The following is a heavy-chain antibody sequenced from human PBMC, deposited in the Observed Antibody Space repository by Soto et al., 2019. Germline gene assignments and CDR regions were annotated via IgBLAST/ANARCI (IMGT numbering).Heavy chain of an antibody. Sequence: EAQLVESGGGLVQPGGSLRLSCEASGFMFGVYWMSWVRQAPGKGLEWVANINDDGSERNYVDSVKGRFTISRDTPNNLLFLQMYSLRDEDTAVYYCAREFYGYYTYGPGDYWGQGTLVAVSS. CDR2: INDDGSER. CDR3: AREFYGYYTYGPGDY. V-gene: IGHV3-7*01. D-gene: IGHD3-3*01. J-gene: IGHJ4*02. CDR1: GFMFGVYW.